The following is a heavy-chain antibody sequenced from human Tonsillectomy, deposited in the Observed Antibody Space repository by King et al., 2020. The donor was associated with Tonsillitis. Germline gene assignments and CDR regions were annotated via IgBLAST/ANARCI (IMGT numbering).Heavy chain of an antibody. J-gene: IGHJ6*02. CDR1: GFTFSSYG. CDR3: ARGRDVLLWIGEGCGIDV. Sequence: VQLVESGGGVVQPGRSLRLSCAASGFTFSSYGMHWVRQAPGKGLEWVAVISYDGSNKYYADSVKGRFTISRDNSKNTLYLQMNSLRAEDTAVYYCARGRDVLLWIGEGCGIDVSGPRAPG. V-gene: IGHV3-33*05. D-gene: IGHD3-10*01. CDR2: ISYDGSNK.